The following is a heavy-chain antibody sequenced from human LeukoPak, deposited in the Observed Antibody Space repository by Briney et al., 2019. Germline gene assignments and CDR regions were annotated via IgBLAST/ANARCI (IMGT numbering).Heavy chain of an antibody. Sequence: PGRSLRLSCAASGFTFSSYAMHWVRQAPGKGLEWVAVISYDGSNKYYADSVKGRFTISRDNSKNTLYLQMNRLRVEDTAVYYCARGALYQYYLDYWGWGQGTLVTVSS. CDR1: GFTFSSYA. D-gene: IGHD4-17*01. V-gene: IGHV3-30-3*01. CDR2: ISYDGSNK. J-gene: IGHJ4*02. CDR3: ARGALYQYYLDYWG.